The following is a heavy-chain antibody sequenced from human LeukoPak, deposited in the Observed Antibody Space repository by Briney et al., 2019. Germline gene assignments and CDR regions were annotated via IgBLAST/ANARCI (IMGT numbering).Heavy chain of an antibody. CDR2: ISSNGDNT. CDR1: GFTFSTYV. CDR3: VRGTGY. J-gene: IGHJ4*02. Sequence: GGSLRLSCSVSGFTFSTYVIHWVRQAPGKGLEYVSPISSNGDNTYYADSVKGRFTISRDNSKKTLYLQMSSLRADDTAVYYCVRGTGYWGQGTLVTVSS. V-gene: IGHV3-64D*06.